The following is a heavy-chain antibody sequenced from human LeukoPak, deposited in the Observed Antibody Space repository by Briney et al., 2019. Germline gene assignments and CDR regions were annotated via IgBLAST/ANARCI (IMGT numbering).Heavy chain of an antibody. CDR2: IYHSGST. CDR1: GGSISSNSYY. D-gene: IGHD6-6*01. Sequence: SETLSLTCTVSGGSISSNSYYWGWIRQSPGKGLEWIGSIYHSGSTYYNPSLKSRVTISVDTSKNQFSLKLSSVTAADTAVYYCARAGIAARRGYFDYWGQGTLVTVSS. V-gene: IGHV4-39*07. J-gene: IGHJ4*02. CDR3: ARAGIAARRGYFDY.